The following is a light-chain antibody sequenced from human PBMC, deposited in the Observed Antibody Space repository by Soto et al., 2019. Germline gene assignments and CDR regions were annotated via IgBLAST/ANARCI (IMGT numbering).Light chain of an antibody. CDR3: QSYDSSLTGSV. Sequence: QSALTQPPSVSGAPGQTVAISCTGSSSNIGPGFDVHWYQQVPGTAPKLVLYGNTNRPSGVPDRFSGSRSGSSASLAITGLQAEDEADYYCQSYDSSLTGSVFGTGTKATVL. V-gene: IGLV1-40*01. J-gene: IGLJ1*01. CDR1: SSNIGPGFD. CDR2: GNT.